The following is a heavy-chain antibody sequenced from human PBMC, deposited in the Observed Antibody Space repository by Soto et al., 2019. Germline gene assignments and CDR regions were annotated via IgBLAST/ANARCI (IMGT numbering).Heavy chain of an antibody. J-gene: IGHJ5*02. CDR3: ARGKNWNYGNWFDP. CDR1: GGSISSGGYS. Sequence: PSETLSLTCAVSGGSISSGGYSWSWIRQPPGKGLEWIGYIYHSGSTYYNPSLKSRVTISVDRSKNQFSLKLSSVTAADTAVYYCARGKNWNYGNWFDPWGQGTLVTVSS. CDR2: IYHSGST. V-gene: IGHV4-30-2*01. D-gene: IGHD1-7*01.